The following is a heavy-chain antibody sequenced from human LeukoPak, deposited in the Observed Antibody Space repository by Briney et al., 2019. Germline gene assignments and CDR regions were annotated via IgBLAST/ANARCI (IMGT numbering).Heavy chain of an antibody. CDR1: GFTFRTFS. CDR2: VSGSGATM. Sequence: GGSLRLSXAAPGFTFRTFSMNWVRQTPGKGLEWVAYVSGSGATMYYADSVKGRFTISRDNAKSSLFMQMNSLRAEDTAVYYCASDYDFSDGSKRGFDRWGQGTLVTVSS. V-gene: IGHV3-48*01. CDR3: ASDYDFSDGSKRGFDR. D-gene: IGHD3-3*01. J-gene: IGHJ4*02.